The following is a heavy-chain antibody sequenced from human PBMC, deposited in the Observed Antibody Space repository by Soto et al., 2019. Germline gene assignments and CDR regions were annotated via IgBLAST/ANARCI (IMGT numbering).Heavy chain of an antibody. V-gene: IGHV1-2*02. CDR2: INPNTGGT. CDR1: GYTFTRYS. CDR3: SVYFDDLQEASF. D-gene: IGHD2-8*01. J-gene: IGHJ1*01. Sequence: QVQLVQSGAEVKKPGASVKVSCRASGYTFTRYSVHWVRQAPGQGLEWMGWINPNTGGTRFAPKFEGRVTLTTDPSVRTVYMEVRSLRSVDTAVFYCSVYFDDLQEASFWGQGTLVTVTS.